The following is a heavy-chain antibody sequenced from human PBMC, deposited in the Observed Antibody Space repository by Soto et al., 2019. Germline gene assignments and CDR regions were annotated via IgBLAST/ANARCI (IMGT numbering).Heavy chain of an antibody. CDR1: GFTFSDYY. CDR2: ISSSSSYT. V-gene: IGHV3-11*05. CDR3: ASGLMWAAAGTY. J-gene: IGHJ4*02. Sequence: QVQLVESGGGLVKPGGSLRLSCAASGFTFSDYYMSWIRQAPGKGLEWVSYISSSSSYTNYADSVKGRFTISRDNAKKSLYLQMNSLRAEDTAVYYCASGLMWAAAGTYWGQGTLVTVSS. D-gene: IGHD6-13*01.